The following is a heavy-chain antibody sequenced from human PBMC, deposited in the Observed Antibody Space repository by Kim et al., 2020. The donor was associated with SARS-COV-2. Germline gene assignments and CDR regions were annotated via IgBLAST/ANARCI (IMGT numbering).Heavy chain of an antibody. CDR3: ARKKAAAVDY. CDR2: K. V-gene: IGHV1-2*02. Sequence: KKYAQKFQGRVTMTRDTSISTADMELSRLRSDDTAVYYCARKKAAAVDYWGQGTLVTVSS. D-gene: IGHD6-13*01. J-gene: IGHJ4*02.